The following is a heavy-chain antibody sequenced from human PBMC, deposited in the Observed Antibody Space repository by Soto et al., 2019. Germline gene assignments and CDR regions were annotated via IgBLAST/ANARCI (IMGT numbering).Heavy chain of an antibody. CDR1: GGSMYGGTSY. V-gene: IGHV4-39*01. J-gene: IGHJ5*02. Sequence: KPSETLSLTCTVSGGSMYGGTSYWGWIRQPPGKGLEWIGVVYYSGTTYYNTSLESRVTISIDMSKDQFSLTLSSVTAADTAVYYCAKCADNWFDPWGPGTLVTVSS. CDR3: AKCADNWFDP. CDR2: VYYSGTT.